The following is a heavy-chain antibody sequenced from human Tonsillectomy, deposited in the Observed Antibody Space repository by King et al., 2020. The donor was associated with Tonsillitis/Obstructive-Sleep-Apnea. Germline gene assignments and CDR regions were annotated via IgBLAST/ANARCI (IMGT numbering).Heavy chain of an antibody. J-gene: IGHJ4*02. Sequence: LQLQESGPGLVKPSETLSLTCTVSGGSISSSSYYWGWIRQPPGKGLEWIGSIYYSGSTYYNPSLKSRVTISVDTSKNQFSLKLSSVTAADTAVYYCARLIVGATRNYFDYWGQGTLVTVSS. V-gene: IGHV4-39*01. CDR3: ARLIVGATRNYFDY. D-gene: IGHD1-26*01. CDR2: IYYSGST. CDR1: GGSISSSSYY.